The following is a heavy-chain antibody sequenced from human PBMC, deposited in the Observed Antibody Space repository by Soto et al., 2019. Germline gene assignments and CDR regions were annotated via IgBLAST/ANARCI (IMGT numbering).Heavy chain of an antibody. CDR3: AREGGDSSGWYCFDY. CDR2: INPNSGGT. Sequence: ASVKVSCKASGYTFTGYYMHWVRQAPGQGLEWMGWINPNSGGTNYAQKFQGWVTMTRDTSISTAYMELSRLRSDDTAVYYCAREGGDSSGWYCFDYWGQGTLVTVSS. J-gene: IGHJ4*02. D-gene: IGHD6-19*01. CDR1: GYTFTGYY. V-gene: IGHV1-2*04.